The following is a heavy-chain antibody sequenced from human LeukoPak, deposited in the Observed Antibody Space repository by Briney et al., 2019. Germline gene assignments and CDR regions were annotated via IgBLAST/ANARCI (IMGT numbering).Heavy chain of an antibody. J-gene: IGHJ5*02. V-gene: IGHV1-46*01. CDR3: ARDNSVGDNAWWFDP. CDR2: INPSGGSP. Sequence: ASVKVSCKASGYTFTNYYMHWVRQAPGQGLEWMGIINPSGGSPSYAQKFQGRVTMTRDTSTSTVYMELSSLRSEDSAVYYCARDNSVGDNAWWFDPWGQGTLVTVSS. CDR1: GYTFTNYY. D-gene: IGHD1-26*01.